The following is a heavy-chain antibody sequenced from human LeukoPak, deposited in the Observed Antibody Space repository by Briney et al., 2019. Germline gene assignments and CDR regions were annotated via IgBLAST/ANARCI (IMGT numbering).Heavy chain of an antibody. Sequence: GGSLRLSCAASGFTFSSYNMNWVRQAPGKGLEWVSSITSSSSYMYYADSVRGRFTISRDNAKKSLYLQMDSLRAEDTAVYYCARDGSGWSYDYWGQGALVTVSS. V-gene: IGHV3-21*01. CDR1: GFTFSSYN. J-gene: IGHJ4*02. D-gene: IGHD6-19*01. CDR3: ARDGSGWSYDY. CDR2: ITSSSSYM.